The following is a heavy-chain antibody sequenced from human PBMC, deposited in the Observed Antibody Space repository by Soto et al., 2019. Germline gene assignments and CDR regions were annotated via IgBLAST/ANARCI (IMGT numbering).Heavy chain of an antibody. CDR2: IFHTGNA. CDR3: ARHIAVSGTRGFDN. J-gene: IGHJ4*02. CDR1: GGSITSNW. D-gene: IGHD2-21*01. V-gene: IGHV4-4*02. Sequence: QVQLQESGPGLMKPSGTLFLTCAVSGGSITSNWWSWVRQPPGKGLEWIAEIFHTGNANYNPSLMGLLTISMDKSRSHLSLTLYSVTAADSAVYYFARHIAVSGTRGFDNWGQGTLVTVSS.